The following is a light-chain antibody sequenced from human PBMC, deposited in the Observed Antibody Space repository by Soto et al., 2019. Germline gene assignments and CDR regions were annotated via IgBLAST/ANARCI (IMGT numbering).Light chain of an antibody. CDR3: SSYTGSRNPAV. CDR2: EVS. Sequence: QSALTQPASVSGSPGQSITISCTGTSSDVGGYNYVSWYQQHPGKAPKLMIYEVSNRPSGVSNRFSGSKSGNTASLTISGLQAEDEADYYCSSYTGSRNPAVFGTGTKLTVL. V-gene: IGLV2-14*01. CDR1: SSDVGGYNY. J-gene: IGLJ1*01.